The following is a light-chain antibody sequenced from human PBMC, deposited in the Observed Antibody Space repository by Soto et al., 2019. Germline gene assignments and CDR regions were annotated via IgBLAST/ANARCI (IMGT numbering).Light chain of an antibody. V-gene: IGLV2-18*02. Sequence: QSALTQPPSVSGSPGQSVTISCTGTSTDFVSYNRVSWYQQPPGTAPKLIIYEVRNRPSGVSDRFSGSKSGKTASLTIFGLQAEDEADYYCSSYTTSTTQVFGGGTKLTVL. CDR3: SSYTTSTTQV. CDR2: EVR. J-gene: IGLJ2*01. CDR1: STDFVSYNR.